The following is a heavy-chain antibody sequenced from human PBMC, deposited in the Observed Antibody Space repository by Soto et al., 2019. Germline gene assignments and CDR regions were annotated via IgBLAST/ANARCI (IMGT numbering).Heavy chain of an antibody. V-gene: IGHV1-18*01. CDR1: GYSFTGYA. J-gene: IGHJ4*02. CDR2: ISTYNSNT. CDR3: ARVSYDILTGYYAHYFDY. Sequence: QIQLVQSGVEVKKPGASVKVSCRASGYSFTGYALDWVRQAPGQGLEWVGWISTYNSNTNYAQKFHGRVTMTTDTSTTPAHMELRNMRSDDTAVYYCARVSYDILTGYYAHYFDYWGQGTLVTVSS. D-gene: IGHD3-9*01.